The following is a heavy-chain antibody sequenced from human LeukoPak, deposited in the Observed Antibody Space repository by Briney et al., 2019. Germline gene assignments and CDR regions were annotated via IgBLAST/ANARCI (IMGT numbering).Heavy chain of an antibody. CDR2: ISYDGSNK. D-gene: IGHD6-19*01. V-gene: IGHV3-30*18. CDR1: GFTFSSNG. Sequence: PGRSLRLSCAASGFTFSSNGMHWVRQAPGKGLEWVAVISYDGSNKYYADSVKGRFTISRDNSKNTLYLQMNSLRAEDTAVYYCAKDEAVAGTYWGQGTLVTVSS. CDR3: AKDEAVAGTY. J-gene: IGHJ4*02.